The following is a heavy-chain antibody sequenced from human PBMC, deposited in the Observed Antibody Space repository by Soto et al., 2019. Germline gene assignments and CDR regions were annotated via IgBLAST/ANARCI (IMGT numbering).Heavy chain of an antibody. CDR2: INSDGSST. D-gene: IGHD1-26*01. CDR1: GFTFSSYW. Sequence: SLRLSCAASGFTFSSYWMHWVRQAPGKGLVWVSRINSDGSSTSYADSVEGRFTIPRDNAKNTLYLQMNSLRAEDTAVYYCARVNSGSYYYYYYYGMDVWGQGTTVTVSS. V-gene: IGHV3-74*01. CDR3: ARVNSGSYYYYYYYGMDV. J-gene: IGHJ6*02.